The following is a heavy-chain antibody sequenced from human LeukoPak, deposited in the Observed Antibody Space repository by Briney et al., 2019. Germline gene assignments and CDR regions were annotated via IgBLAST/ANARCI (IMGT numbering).Heavy chain of an antibody. J-gene: IGHJ5*02. V-gene: IGHV3-53*01. Sequence: GGSLRLSCAASGFTVSSSYMNWVRQAPGKGLEWVSIIYAGGSTYYAGSVEGRFTISRDNSKNTLYLQMNSLRAEDTAVYYCARVEETVKAFGPWGQGTLVTVSS. CDR3: ARVEETVKAFGP. CDR1: GFTVSSSY. D-gene: IGHD3-3*01. CDR2: IYAGGST.